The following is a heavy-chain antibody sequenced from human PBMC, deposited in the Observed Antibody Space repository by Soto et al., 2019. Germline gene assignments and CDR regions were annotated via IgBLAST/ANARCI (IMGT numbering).Heavy chain of an antibody. Sequence: QLQLQESGPGLVKPSETLSLTCTVSGGSISSSSYYWGWIRQPPGKGLEWIGSIYYSGSTYYNPSLKSRVTISVDTSKTPCSLKLSSVTAADTAVYYCARPPQGRDYYYGMDVWGQGTTVTVSS. V-gene: IGHV4-39*01. CDR1: GGSISSSSYY. CDR3: ARPPQGRDYYYGMDV. J-gene: IGHJ6*02. CDR2: IYYSGST.